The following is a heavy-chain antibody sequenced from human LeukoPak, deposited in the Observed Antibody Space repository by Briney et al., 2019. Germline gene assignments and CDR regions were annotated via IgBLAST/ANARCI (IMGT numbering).Heavy chain of an antibody. J-gene: IGHJ5*02. D-gene: IGHD1-1*01. Sequence: SQTLSLTCTVSGGSISSGGYYWSWIRQHPGKGLEWIGYIYYSGSTYYNPSLKSRVTISVDTSKNQFSLKLSPVTAADTAVYYCARGLERTYNWFDPWGQGTLVTVSS. V-gene: IGHV4-31*03. CDR3: ARGLERTYNWFDP. CDR2: IYYSGST. CDR1: GGSISSGGYY.